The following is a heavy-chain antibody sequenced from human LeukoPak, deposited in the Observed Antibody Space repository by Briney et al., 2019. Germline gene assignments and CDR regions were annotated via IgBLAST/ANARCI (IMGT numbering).Heavy chain of an antibody. Sequence: SETLSLTCTVSGGSVSNYYWSWIRQPPGKGLEWIGYSSYSGSTNYMPSLKSRVTMTVDTSKNQFSLKLSSVTAADTAVYYCARGPLDSGYTYFDYWGQGTLVSVSS. CDR3: ARGPLDSGYTYFDY. CDR1: GGSVSNYY. V-gene: IGHV4-59*02. CDR2: SSYSGST. J-gene: IGHJ4*02. D-gene: IGHD5-12*01.